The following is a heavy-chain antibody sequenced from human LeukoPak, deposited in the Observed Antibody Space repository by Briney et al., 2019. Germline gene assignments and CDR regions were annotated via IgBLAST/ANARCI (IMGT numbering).Heavy chain of an antibody. Sequence: GGSLRLSCAASGFTFSSYGMHWVRQAPGKGLEWVAFIRYDGTNKYYADSVKGRFTISRDNSKNTLYLQMNSLRAEDTALYYCARGNYGGNPPDYWGQGTLVTVSS. V-gene: IGHV3-30*02. D-gene: IGHD4-23*01. CDR2: IRYDGTNK. CDR3: ARGNYGGNPPDY. J-gene: IGHJ4*02. CDR1: GFTFSSYG.